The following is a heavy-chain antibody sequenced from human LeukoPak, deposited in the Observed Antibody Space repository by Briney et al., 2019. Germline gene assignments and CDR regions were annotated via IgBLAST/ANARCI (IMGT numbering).Heavy chain of an antibody. CDR2: ISAYNGNT. Sequence: ASVKLSCKTSGYTFSSFGIAWVPHARGQGLVWMGWISAYNGNTLYAQMFQGRDTMPTDTPTSTPYMELRRLRCDDTAVYYCAREGALYDSSDYDLSWFDRWGQGTLVTVSS. CDR1: GYTFSSFG. CDR3: AREGALYDSSDYDLSWFDR. V-gene: IGHV1-18*01. D-gene: IGHD3-22*01. J-gene: IGHJ5*02.